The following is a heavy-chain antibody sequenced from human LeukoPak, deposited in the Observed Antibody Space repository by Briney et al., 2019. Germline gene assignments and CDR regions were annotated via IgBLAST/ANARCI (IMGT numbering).Heavy chain of an antibody. D-gene: IGHD3-10*01. CDR1: GFTITTYA. CDR3: AKADYYDFDS. Sequence: PRGSLRLSCAASGFTITTYAMSWVCQAPGKGLECVSTISDSGVGAYYADSVKGRFTISRDNSNNTLYLQMNSLRAEDTAVYYCAKADYYDFDSWGQGTLVTVSS. CDR2: ISDSGVGA. V-gene: IGHV3-23*01. J-gene: IGHJ4*02.